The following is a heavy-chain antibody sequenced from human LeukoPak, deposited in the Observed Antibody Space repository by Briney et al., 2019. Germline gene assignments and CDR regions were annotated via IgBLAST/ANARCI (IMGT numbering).Heavy chain of an antibody. CDR3: ARGGSYLSAFDI. D-gene: IGHD1-26*01. V-gene: IGHV3-53*01. CDR1: GFTFSNAW. CDR2: IYSGGST. J-gene: IGHJ3*02. Sequence: GGSLRLSCAASGFTFSNAWMSWVRQAPGKGLEWVSIIYSGGSTFYADSVKGRFTISRDNSKNTLYLQMSSLRAEDTAVYYCARGGSYLSAFDIWGQGTMVTVSS.